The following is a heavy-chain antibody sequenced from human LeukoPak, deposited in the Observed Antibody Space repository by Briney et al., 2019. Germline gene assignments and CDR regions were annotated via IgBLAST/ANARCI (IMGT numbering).Heavy chain of an antibody. V-gene: IGHV1-24*01. CDR2: FDPEDGET. Sequence: ASVKVSCKVSGYTLTELSMHWVRQAPGKGLEWMGGFDPEDGETIYAQKFQGRVTMTEDTSTDTAYMELNSLRSEDTAVYYCAIAFGPTNSSRLDYWGQGTLVTVSS. J-gene: IGHJ4*02. D-gene: IGHD3-10*01. CDR1: GYTLTELS. CDR3: AIAFGPTNSSRLDY.